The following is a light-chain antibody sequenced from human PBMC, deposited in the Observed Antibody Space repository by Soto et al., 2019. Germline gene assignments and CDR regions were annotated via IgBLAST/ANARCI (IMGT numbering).Light chain of an antibody. V-gene: IGKV1-5*03. Sequence: DIQMTQSPSTLSGSVGDRVTITCRASQTISSWLAWYQQKPGKAPKLLIYKASTLKSGVPSSFSGSGSGTEFPLTISSLQPDDFATYYCQHYNSYSEAFGQGTKVEIK. J-gene: IGKJ1*01. CDR2: KAS. CDR1: QTISSW. CDR3: QHYNSYSEA.